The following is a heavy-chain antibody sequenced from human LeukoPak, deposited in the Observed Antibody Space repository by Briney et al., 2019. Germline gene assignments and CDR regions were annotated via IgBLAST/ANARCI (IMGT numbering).Heavy chain of an antibody. Sequence: GGSLRLSCEVSGFTVSTNFMSWVRQAPGERLEWVSVIYSGGSTYYADPVEGRFTISRDNSKNTLYLQMNSPRAEDTAVYYCARTRVDTTTFDYFDYWGQGTLVTVSS. D-gene: IGHD4-11*01. V-gene: IGHV3-53*01. CDR1: GFTVSTNF. J-gene: IGHJ4*02. CDR2: IYSGGST. CDR3: ARTRVDTTTFDYFDY.